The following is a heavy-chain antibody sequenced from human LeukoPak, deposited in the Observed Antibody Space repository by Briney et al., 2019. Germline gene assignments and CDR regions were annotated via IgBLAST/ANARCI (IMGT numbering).Heavy chain of an antibody. CDR1: GFTVSSNY. D-gene: IGHD4-17*01. CDR2: IYSGGST. V-gene: IGHV3-53*01. Sequence: PGGSLRLSCAASGFTVSSNYMSWVRQAPGKGLEWVSVIYSGGSTYYADSVKGRFTISRDNSKNTLYLQMNSLRAEDTAVYYCARAWYGDYFDYWGQGNLVTVSS. J-gene: IGHJ4*02. CDR3: ARAWYGDYFDY.